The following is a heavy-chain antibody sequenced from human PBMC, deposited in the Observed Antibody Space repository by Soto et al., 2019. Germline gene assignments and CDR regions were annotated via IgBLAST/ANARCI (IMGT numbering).Heavy chain of an antibody. Sequence: ASVKVSCKASGYPFTRYSIRWVRQAPGQGLEWMGWISGYNGDTEYSKNFQGRLTMTIDTSTTTTSMELRSLRSDDTAVYYCARASLTIFGAPYGMDVWGQGTSVTVSS. D-gene: IGHD3-3*01. CDR3: ARASLTIFGAPYGMDV. V-gene: IGHV1-18*04. CDR1: GYPFTRYS. CDR2: ISGYNGDT. J-gene: IGHJ6*02.